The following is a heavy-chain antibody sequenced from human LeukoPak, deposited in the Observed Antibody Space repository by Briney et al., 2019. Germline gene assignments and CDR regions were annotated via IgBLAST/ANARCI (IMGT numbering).Heavy chain of an antibody. J-gene: IGHJ4*02. D-gene: IGHD3-16*02. CDR3: ARSSVYYDYVWGSYRLGTFDY. Sequence: SETLSLTCAVSGYSISSGYYWGWIRRPPGKGLEGIGSIYHSGSTYYNPSLKSRVTISVDTSKNQFSLKLSSVTAADTAVYYCARSSVYYDYVWGSYRLGTFDYWGQGTLVTVSS. CDR1: GYSISSGYY. CDR2: IYHSGST. V-gene: IGHV4-38-2*01.